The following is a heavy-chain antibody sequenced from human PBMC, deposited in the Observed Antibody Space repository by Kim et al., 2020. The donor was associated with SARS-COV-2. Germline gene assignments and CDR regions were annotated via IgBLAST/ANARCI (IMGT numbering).Heavy chain of an antibody. V-gene: IGHV4-34*01. J-gene: IGHJ4*02. CDR3: ARASYCTNGVCYLGAIDY. CDR1: GGSFSGYY. D-gene: IGHD2-8*01. CDR2: INHSGST. Sequence: SETLSLTCAVYGGSFSGYYWSWIRQPPGKGLEWIGEINHSGSTNYNPSLKSRVTISVDTSKNQFSLKLSSVTAADTAVYYCARASYCTNGVCYLGAIDYWGQGTLVTFSS.